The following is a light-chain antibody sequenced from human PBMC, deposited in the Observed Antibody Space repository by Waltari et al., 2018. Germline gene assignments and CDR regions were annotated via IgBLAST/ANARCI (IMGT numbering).Light chain of an antibody. CDR1: QALGVN. V-gene: IGKV1-16*02. Sequence: DIQVTQSPSSVSASVGDRVTITCRASQALGVNLAWFQQKPGTAPKSLIYDASKLQSGVPSKFGGSGSGTDFTLTITNLQPEDFATYYCQQYVNFPLTFGGGTKVEIK. CDR3: QQYVNFPLT. J-gene: IGKJ4*01. CDR2: DAS.